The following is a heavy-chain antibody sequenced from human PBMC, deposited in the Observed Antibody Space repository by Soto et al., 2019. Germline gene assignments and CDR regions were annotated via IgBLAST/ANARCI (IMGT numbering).Heavy chain of an antibody. J-gene: IGHJ4*02. Sequence: EVQLLESGGGLVQPGGSLRLSCAASGFIFSSYAMSWVRQAPGKGPEWVSGISASGRSTYYAASAKGRFTISRDNSKKTLYLQMSSLGAEDTAVYYCTKAYGDFSDPYYFDDWGQGISVSVSS. CDR2: ISASGRST. V-gene: IGHV3-23*01. D-gene: IGHD4-17*01. CDR3: TKAYGDFSDPYYFDD. CDR1: GFIFSSYA.